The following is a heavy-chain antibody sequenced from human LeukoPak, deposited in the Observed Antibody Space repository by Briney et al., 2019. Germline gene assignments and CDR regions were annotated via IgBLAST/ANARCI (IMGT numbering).Heavy chain of an antibody. CDR3: ARGNDSGTYYGDAFDI. J-gene: IGHJ3*02. CDR1: GFTFSSYS. V-gene: IGHV3-21*04. CDR2: ISSSSSYI. Sequence: GGSLILSCAASGFTFSSYSMNWVRQAPGKGLEWVSSISSSSSYIYYADSLKGRFTLSRDNSKNTLYLQMNSLRADDTAVYHCARGNDSGTYYGDAFDIWGQGTMVTVSS. D-gene: IGHD1-26*01.